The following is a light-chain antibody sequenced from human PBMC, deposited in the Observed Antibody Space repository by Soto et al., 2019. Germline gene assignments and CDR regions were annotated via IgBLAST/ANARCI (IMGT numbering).Light chain of an antibody. CDR1: QSVSSSY. J-gene: IGKJ1*01. CDR2: GAS. V-gene: IGKV3-20*01. CDR3: QEYGTSRWT. Sequence: EIVLTQSPGTLSLSPGERATLSCRASQSVSSSYLAWYQQKPGQAPRVLIYGASSRATGIPDRVSGSGSGTDFTLTSSRLEPEDFAVYYCQEYGTSRWTFGQGNKVEIK.